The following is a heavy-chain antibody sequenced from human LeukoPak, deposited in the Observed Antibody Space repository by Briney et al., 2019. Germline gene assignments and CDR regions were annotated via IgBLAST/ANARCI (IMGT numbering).Heavy chain of an antibody. Sequence: GESLKISCKGSGYSFTSYGISWVRQAPGQGLEWMGWISAYNGNTDYAQKLQGRVTMTTDTSTSTAYMELRSLRSDDTAVYYCARGAYRYDFLFDHWGQGTLVTVSS. D-gene: IGHD5-18*01. CDR2: ISAYNGNT. CDR3: ARGAYRYDFLFDH. V-gene: IGHV1-18*01. CDR1: GYSFTSYG. J-gene: IGHJ4*02.